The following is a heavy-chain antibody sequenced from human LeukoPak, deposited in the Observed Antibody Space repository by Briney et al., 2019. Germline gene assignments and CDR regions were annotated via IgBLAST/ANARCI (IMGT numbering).Heavy chain of an antibody. CDR2: INHSGST. D-gene: IGHD2-2*01. V-gene: IGHV4-34*01. Sequence: SETLSLTCAVYGGSFSGYYWSWIRQPPGKGLEWIGEINHSGSTNYNPSPKSRVTISVDTSKNQFSLKLSSVTAADTAVYYCAREAYCSSTSCYRRGHAFDIWGQGTMVTVSS. CDR3: AREAYCSSTSCYRRGHAFDI. CDR1: GGSFSGYY. J-gene: IGHJ3*02.